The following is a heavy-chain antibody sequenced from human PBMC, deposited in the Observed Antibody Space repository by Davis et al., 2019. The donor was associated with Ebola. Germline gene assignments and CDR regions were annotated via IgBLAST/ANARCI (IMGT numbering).Heavy chain of an antibody. CDR1: DASISSHY. CDR2: IYSSGST. V-gene: IGHV4-59*11. D-gene: IGHD4-17*01. J-gene: IGHJ4*02. CDR3: ARADGDYVHFDY. Sequence: SETLSLTCTVSDASISSHYWSWIRQPPGKGLEWIGYIYSSGSTNYNPSLKSRVTMSVDTSKNQFSLKLSSVTAADTAVYYCARADGDYVHFDYWGQGILVTVSS.